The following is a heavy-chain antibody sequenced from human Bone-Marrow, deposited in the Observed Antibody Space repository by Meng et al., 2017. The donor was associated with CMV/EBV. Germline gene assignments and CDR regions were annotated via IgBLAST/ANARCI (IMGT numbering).Heavy chain of an antibody. CDR1: GGSISRSSYY. CDR3: ARDQNEYYFDY. J-gene: IGHJ4*02. V-gene: IGHV4-39*07. Sequence: SETLSLTCTVSGGSISRSSYYWGWIRQPPGKGLEWIGGIYYSGSTYYNPSLKSRVTISLDTSKNQFSLKLTSVTAADTAVYYCARDQNEYYFDYWGRGTRVTGSS. CDR2: IYYSGST.